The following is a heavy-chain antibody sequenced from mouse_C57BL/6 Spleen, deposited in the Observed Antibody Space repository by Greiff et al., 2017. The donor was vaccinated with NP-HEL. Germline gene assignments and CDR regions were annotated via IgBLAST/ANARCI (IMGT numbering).Heavy chain of an antibody. J-gene: IGHJ3*01. V-gene: IGHV5-6*01. CDR1: GFTFSSYG. CDR3: ASSFAY. CDR2: ISSGGSYT. Sequence: EVKLMESGGDLVKPGGSLKLSCAASGFTFSSYGMSWVRQTPDKRLEWVATISSGGSYTYYPDSVKGRFTISRDNAKNTLYLQMSSLKSEDTAMYYCASSFAYWGQGTLVTVSA.